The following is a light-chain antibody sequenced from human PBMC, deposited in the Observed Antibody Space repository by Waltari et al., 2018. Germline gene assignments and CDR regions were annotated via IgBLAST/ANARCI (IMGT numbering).Light chain of an antibody. V-gene: IGLV2-14*01. J-gene: IGLJ1*01. CDR3: SSYTSSSIPYV. Sequence: QSALTQAASVSGSPGQSITISCTGTSSDVGGYNHVSWYQHHPGKAPKLIISEVSKRPSGVSSRFSGSKSGNTASLTISGLQAEDEADYYCSSYTSSSIPYVFGTGTKVTVL. CDR1: SSDVGGYNH. CDR2: EVS.